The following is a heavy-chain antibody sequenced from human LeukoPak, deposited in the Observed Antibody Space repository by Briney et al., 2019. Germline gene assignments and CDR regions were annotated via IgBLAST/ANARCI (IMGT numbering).Heavy chain of an antibody. CDR2: IYYSGST. D-gene: IGHD5-12*01. J-gene: IGHJ4*02. CDR3: ARERSGYDYDY. V-gene: IGHV4-30-4*08. CDR1: GGSISSGDYY. Sequence: SQTLSLTCTVSGGSISSGDYYWRWIRQPPATGLEWIGYIYYSGSTYYNPSLKSRVSISVDTSKNQFSLKLSSVTAADTAVYYCARERSGYDYDYWGQGTLVTVSS.